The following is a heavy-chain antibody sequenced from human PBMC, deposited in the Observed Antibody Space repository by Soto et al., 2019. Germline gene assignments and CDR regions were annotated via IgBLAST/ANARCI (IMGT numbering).Heavy chain of an antibody. CDR2: IFYSGTT. D-gene: IGHD1-1*01. CDR1: GGSVNSGDYY. Sequence: TLSLTCTVSGGSVNSGDYYWGWIRQSPGKGLEWIGSIFYSGTTYYNPSLQGRITISIDTSKNQFSLRLTSVTAADTALYYCARDWVHERWFDPWGQGTLVTVSS. V-gene: IGHV4-30-4*01. CDR3: ARDWVHERWFDP. J-gene: IGHJ5*02.